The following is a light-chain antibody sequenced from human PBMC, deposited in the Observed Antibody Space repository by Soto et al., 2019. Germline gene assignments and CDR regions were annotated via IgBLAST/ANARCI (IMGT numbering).Light chain of an antibody. CDR3: QHYGSSPWT. Sequence: EIVLTQSPGTLSLSPGERATLSCRASQSVRSIHLAWYQQKSGQAPRLLIFGASTRINDVPDRFSGSGSGTDFTLTISRLEPEDFAVYYCQHYGSSPWTFGQGTKVDIK. V-gene: IGKV3-20*01. CDR2: GAS. J-gene: IGKJ1*01. CDR1: QSVRSIH.